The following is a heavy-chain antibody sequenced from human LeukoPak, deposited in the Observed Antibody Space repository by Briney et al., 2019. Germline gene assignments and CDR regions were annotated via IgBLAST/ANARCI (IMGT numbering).Heavy chain of an antibody. V-gene: IGHV3-53*01. Sequence: AGGSLRLSCAASGLNVTYNYMSWVRQAPGKGLEWLSVIYSGGMTYYADSVKGRFIISRGNSKTTLYLQMNRLRAEDTAVYYCYARPVLPAAFLPSGNYMDVWGKGTTVTVSS. CDR2: IYSGGMT. J-gene: IGHJ6*03. CDR3: YARPVLPAAFLPSGNYMDV. D-gene: IGHD2-2*01. CDR1: GLNVTYNY.